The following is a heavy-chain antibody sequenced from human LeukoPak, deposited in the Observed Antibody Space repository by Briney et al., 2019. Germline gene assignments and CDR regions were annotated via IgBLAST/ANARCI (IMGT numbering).Heavy chain of an antibody. CDR3: ARATGNRNLDY. V-gene: IGHV3-7*01. J-gene: IGHJ4*02. Sequence: GGSLRLSCAASGFTFSNCWMSWVRQAPGKGLEWVANIKQDGSEKYYVDSVKGRFIISRDNAKNSLYLQMNNLRAEDTAVYYCARATGNRNLDYWGQGTLVTVSS. CDR1: GFTFSNCW. CDR2: IKQDGSEK.